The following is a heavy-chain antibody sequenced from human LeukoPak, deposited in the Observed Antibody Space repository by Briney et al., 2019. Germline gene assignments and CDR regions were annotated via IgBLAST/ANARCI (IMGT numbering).Heavy chain of an antibody. V-gene: IGHV1-8*01. CDR3: ATDFGSYIH. D-gene: IGHD1-26*01. Sequence: ASVKVSCKASGYTFSSYDINWVRQATGQGLEWMGWMDPNSGNTGYVQKFQGRVIMTRDTSISTAYMELSSLRSEDTAVYYCATDFGSYIHWGQGTLVTVSS. CDR2: MDPNSGNT. J-gene: IGHJ4*02. CDR1: GYTFSSYD.